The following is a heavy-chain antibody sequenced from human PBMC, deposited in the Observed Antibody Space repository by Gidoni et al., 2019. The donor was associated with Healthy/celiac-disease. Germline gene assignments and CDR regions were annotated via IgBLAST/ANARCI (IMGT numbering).Heavy chain of an antibody. CDR1: GFPLSSYA. V-gene: IGHV3-30-3*01. CDR2: ISYDGSNK. J-gene: IGHJ4*02. CDR3: ARVIVALYSSSPVDY. Sequence: QVQLVESGGGVVQPGRSLRLSCAASGFPLSSYAMHWVRQAPGKGLEWVAVISYDGSNKYYADSVKGRFTISRDNSKNTLYLQMNSLRAEDTAVYYCARVIVALYSSSPVDYWGQGTLVTVSS. D-gene: IGHD6-13*01.